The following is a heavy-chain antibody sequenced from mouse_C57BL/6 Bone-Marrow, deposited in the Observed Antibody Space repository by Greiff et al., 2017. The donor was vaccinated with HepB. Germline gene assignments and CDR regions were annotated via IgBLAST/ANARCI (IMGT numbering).Heavy chain of an antibody. J-gene: IGHJ1*03. Sequence: QVQLQQSGPELVKPGASVKISCKASGYTFTDYYINWVKQRPGQGLEWIGWIYPGSGNTKYNEKFKGKANLTVDTSSSTAYMQLSSLTSEESAVYFCARWGFGNGSSLWYFDVWGTGTTVTVSS. V-gene: IGHV1-84*01. CDR2: IYPGSGNT. CDR3: ARWGFGNGSSLWYFDV. CDR1: GYTFTDYY. D-gene: IGHD1-1*01.